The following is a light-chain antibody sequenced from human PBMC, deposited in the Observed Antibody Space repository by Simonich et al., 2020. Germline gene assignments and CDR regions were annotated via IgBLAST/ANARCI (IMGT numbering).Light chain of an antibody. Sequence: DIQMTQSPSSLSASVGDRATITCRASQGLSNYLAWYQQKPGKVPKLLIYAASTLQSGGPSRFSGSGSGTDFTLTISSLQPEDVATYYCQKYNSAPWTFGQGTEVEIK. CDR3: QKYNSAPWT. CDR1: QGLSNY. J-gene: IGKJ1*01. V-gene: IGKV1-27*01. CDR2: AAS.